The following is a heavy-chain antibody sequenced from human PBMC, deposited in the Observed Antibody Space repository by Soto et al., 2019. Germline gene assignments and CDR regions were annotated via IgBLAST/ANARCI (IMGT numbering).Heavy chain of an antibody. D-gene: IGHD6-13*01. J-gene: IGHJ6*02. Sequence: GGSLRLSCAASGFTSSNYAIHWVRQAPSKGLEWVSFISSDGVVQYYADSVKGRFTFSRDNSQNTLYLQMNSLRVQDTAVYYCVRGQSSSRLPHYCYRMDVWGLGTTVTVSS. CDR3: VRGQSSSRLPHYCYRMDV. CDR1: GFTSSNYA. V-gene: IGHV3-30-3*01. CDR2: ISSDGVVQ.